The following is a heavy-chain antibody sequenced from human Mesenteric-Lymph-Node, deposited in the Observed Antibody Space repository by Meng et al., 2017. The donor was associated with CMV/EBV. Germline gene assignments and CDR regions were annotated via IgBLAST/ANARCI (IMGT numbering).Heavy chain of an antibody. J-gene: IGHJ6*02. CDR2: INHSGST. CDR1: GGSFSGYY. Sequence: SETLSLTCAVYGGSFSGYYWSWIRQPPGKGLEWIGEINHSGSTNYNPSLKSRVAISVDTSKNQFSLKLSSVTAADTAVYYCARGQGGMDVWGQGTTVTVSS. CDR3: ARGQGGMDV. V-gene: IGHV4-34*01.